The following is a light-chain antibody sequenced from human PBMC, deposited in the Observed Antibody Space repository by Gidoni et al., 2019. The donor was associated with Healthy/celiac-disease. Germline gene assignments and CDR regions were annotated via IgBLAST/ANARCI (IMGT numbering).Light chain of an antibody. CDR3: QQYGSSPWT. J-gene: IGKJ1*01. Sequence: IVLTHSPGTLSVSPGERATLSCRASQSVSSSYLAWYQQTPGQAPRLLIYGASSRATGIPDRFSGSASGTDFTLTISRLEPEDFAVYYCQQYGSSPWTFGQGTKVEIK. V-gene: IGKV3-20*01. CDR1: QSVSSSY. CDR2: GAS.